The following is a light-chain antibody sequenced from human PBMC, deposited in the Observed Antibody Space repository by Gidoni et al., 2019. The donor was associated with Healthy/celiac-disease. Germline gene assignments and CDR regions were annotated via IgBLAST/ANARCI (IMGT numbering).Light chain of an antibody. J-gene: IGLJ1*01. CDR3: QSYDSSLSGYV. Sequence: QSVLTQPPSVSGAPGQRVTISSTGSSSNIGAGYDVHWYQQLPGTAPNLLIYGNSNRPSGVPDRFSGSKSGTSASLAITGLQAEDEADYYCQSYDSSLSGYVFGTGTKVTVL. CDR2: GNS. CDR1: SSNIGAGYD. V-gene: IGLV1-40*01.